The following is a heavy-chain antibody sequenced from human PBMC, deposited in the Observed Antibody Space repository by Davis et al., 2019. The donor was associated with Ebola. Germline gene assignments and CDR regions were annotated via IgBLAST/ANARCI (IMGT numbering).Heavy chain of an antibody. Sequence: PGGSLRLSCAASGFTVSSNYMSWVRQAPGKGLEWVSVIYSGGSTYYADSVKGRFTISRDNSKNTLYLQMNSLRAEDTAVYYCASPKYCSGGSCHSWNSPFDYWGQGTLVTVSS. CDR2: IYSGGST. J-gene: IGHJ4*02. D-gene: IGHD2-15*01. CDR1: GFTVSSNY. V-gene: IGHV3-66*01. CDR3: ASPKYCSGGSCHSWNSPFDY.